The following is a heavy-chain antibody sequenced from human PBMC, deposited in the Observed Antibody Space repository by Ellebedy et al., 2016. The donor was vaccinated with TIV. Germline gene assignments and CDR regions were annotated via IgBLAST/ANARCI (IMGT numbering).Heavy chain of an antibody. J-gene: IGHJ2*01. CDR1: GDSINSSY. CDR3: ARTAVTFGWYFDQ. CDR2: TSYTAYT. V-gene: IGHV4-59*12. D-gene: IGHD4-17*01. Sequence: GSLRLSXTVSGDSINSSYWSWIRQPPGKEPEWIGYTSYTAYTSYNPSLKSRVTISIDTSKNQFSLKLNSVTAADTAVYYCARTAVTFGWYFDQWGRGTLVNVSS.